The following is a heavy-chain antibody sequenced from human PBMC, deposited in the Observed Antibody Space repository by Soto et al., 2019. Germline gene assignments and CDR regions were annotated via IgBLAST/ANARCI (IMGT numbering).Heavy chain of an antibody. Sequence: ASVKVSCKASGYTITSYGISWVRQAPGQGLEWMEWISAYNGNTNYAQKLQGRVTMTTDTSTSTAYMELRSLRSDDTAVYYCARVGVNSGYECFDPWGQGTLVTVSS. CDR1: GYTITSYG. CDR3: ARVGVNSGYECFDP. CDR2: ISAYNGNT. D-gene: IGHD5-12*01. V-gene: IGHV1-18*01. J-gene: IGHJ5*02.